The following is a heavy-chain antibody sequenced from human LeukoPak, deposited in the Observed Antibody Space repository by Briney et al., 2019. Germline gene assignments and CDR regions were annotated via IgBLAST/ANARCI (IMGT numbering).Heavy chain of an antibody. J-gene: IGHJ4*02. D-gene: IGHD4/OR15-4a*01. V-gene: IGHV1-46*01. CDR3: ARAVSPRYGSNDY. CDR1: GYTFTSYY. Sequence: ASVTVSCQASGYTFTSYYMHWVRQPPGQGLEWMGIINPSGGSTSYAQKFQGRVTMTRDTSTSTVYMELTSLRSEDTAVYYCARAVSPRYGSNDYWGQGTLVTVSS. CDR2: INPSGGST.